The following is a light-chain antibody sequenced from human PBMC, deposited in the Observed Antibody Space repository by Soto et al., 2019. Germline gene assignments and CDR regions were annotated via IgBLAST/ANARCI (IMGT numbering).Light chain of an antibody. CDR1: SSDVGNYNY. Sequence: TIYCTGTSSDVGNYNYVSWYQQHPGEVPKLIIFNVNNRPSGVSNRFSGSKSGNTASLTISGLQAEDEADYYCSSFTSSTTYVFGTGTKVTVL. V-gene: IGLV2-14*04. CDR2: NVN. CDR3: SSFTSSTTYV. J-gene: IGLJ1*01.